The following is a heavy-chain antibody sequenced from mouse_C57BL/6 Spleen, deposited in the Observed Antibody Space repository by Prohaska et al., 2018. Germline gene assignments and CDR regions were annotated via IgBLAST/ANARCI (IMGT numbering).Heavy chain of an antibody. CDR3: GRWDGYYAMDY. J-gene: IGHJ4*01. CDR2: INPNNGGT. CDR1: GYTFTDYY. D-gene: IGHD2-3*01. Sequence: EVQLQQSGPELVKPGASVKISCKASGYTFTDYYMNWVKQSHGKSLEWIGDINPNNGGTSYNQKFKGKATLTVDKSSSTAYMELRSLTSEDSAVYYCGRWDGYYAMDYGGQGTSVTVSS. V-gene: IGHV1-26*01.